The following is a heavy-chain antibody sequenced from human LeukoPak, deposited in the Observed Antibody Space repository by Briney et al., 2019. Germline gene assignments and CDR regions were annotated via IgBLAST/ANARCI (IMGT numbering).Heavy chain of an antibody. D-gene: IGHD3-10*01. J-gene: IGHJ6*02. V-gene: IGHV1-46*01. Sequence: FQGRVTMTSDTSTSTVYMELSSLRSEDTAVYYCARARSYGSGSYPYGMDVWGQGTTVTVSS. CDR3: ARARSYGSGSYPYGMDV.